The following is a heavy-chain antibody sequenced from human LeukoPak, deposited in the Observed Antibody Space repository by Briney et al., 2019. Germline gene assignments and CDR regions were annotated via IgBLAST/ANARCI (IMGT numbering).Heavy chain of an antibody. CDR1: GGSISSGDYY. J-gene: IGHJ5*02. Sequence: NTSETLSLTCTVSGGSISSGDYYWSWIRQPPGKGLEWIGYIYYSGSTYYNPSLKSRVTISVDTSKNQFSLKLSSVTAADTAVYYCARVRNRGYYDSRDKEAWGQGTLVTVSS. CDR2: IYYSGST. D-gene: IGHD3-22*01. CDR3: ARVRNRGYYDSRDKEA. V-gene: IGHV4-30-4*01.